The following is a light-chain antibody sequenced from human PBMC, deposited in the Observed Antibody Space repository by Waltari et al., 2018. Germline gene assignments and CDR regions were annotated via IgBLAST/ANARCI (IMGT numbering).Light chain of an antibody. CDR2: DAS. V-gene: IGKV1-13*02. J-gene: IGKJ2*01. Sequence: ALQLTQSPSHLPACAGDSVTIACLARQGISGALAWYQPKPGKAPKLLIYDASSLESGVPSRFSGSGSGTDFTLTISSLQPEDFATYYCQQFNSYPYTFGQGTKLEIK. CDR1: QGISGA. CDR3: QQFNSYPYT.